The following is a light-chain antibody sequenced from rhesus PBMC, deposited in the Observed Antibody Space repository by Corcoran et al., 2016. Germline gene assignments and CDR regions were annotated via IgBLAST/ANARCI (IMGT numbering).Light chain of an antibody. CDR1: EGISNY. V-gene: IGKV1S14*01. Sequence: DIQMTQSPSSLSASVGDTVTITCRASEGISNYLAWYQQKPVKAPKPLIYYTSNLESGVPSRFSGSGSGTEFTLTISSLQPEDFAIYYCQQHNSYPRTFGQGTKVEIK. CDR2: YTS. J-gene: IGKJ1*01. CDR3: QQHNSYPRT.